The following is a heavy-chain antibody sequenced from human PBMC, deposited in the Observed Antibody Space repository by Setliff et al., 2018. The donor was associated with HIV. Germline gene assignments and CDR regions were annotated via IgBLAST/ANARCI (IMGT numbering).Heavy chain of an antibody. CDR1: GDSTSSYY. V-gene: IGHV4-4*09. D-gene: IGHD3-22*01. CDR2: IYTTGST. CDR3: AHCYYDTSGQPFDY. J-gene: IGHJ4*02. Sequence: PSETLSLTCPVSGDSTSSYYWSWIRQPPGKGLEWIGYIYTTGSTNYNPSLKSRATISLDTSKNQLSLKLSSVTAADTAVYYCAHCYYDTSGQPFDYWGQGTLVTVSS.